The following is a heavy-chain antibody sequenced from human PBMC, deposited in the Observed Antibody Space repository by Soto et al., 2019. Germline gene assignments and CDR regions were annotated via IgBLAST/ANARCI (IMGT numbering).Heavy chain of an antibody. CDR2: IYYSGST. V-gene: IGHV4-30-4*01. D-gene: IGHD1-26*01. Sequence: PPGKGLEWIGYIYYSGSTYYNPSLKSRVTISVDTSKNQFSLKLSSVTAADTALYYCAAPYSGSPYCFDNWAQGTLVTVSS. CDR3: AAPYSGSPYCFDN. J-gene: IGHJ4*02.